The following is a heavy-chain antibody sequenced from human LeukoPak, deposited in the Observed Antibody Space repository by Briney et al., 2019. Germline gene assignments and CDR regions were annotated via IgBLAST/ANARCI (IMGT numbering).Heavy chain of an antibody. V-gene: IGHV1-18*01. CDR2: ISAYNGNT. CDR3: AREVIGSSWHTGAIDV. CDR1: GYTFTSYG. Sequence: ASVKVSCKASGYTFTSYGISWVRQAPGQGLEWMGWISAYNGNTNYAQKLQGRVTMTRDTSISTAYMDLSRLRSDDTALYYCAREVIGSSWHTGAIDVWGQGTMVTVS. J-gene: IGHJ3*01. D-gene: IGHD6-13*01.